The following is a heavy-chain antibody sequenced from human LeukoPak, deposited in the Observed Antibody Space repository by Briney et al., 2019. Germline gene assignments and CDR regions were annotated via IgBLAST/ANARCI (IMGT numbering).Heavy chain of an antibody. CDR2: ISGSGTTV. Sequence: PGGSLRLSCAASGFTFSEYSMTWIRQAPGKGLEWLSYISGSGTTVDYADSVKGRFTISRDNAKNSLYLQMNSLRAEDTAVYYCARDRSSSGWGQGTLVTVSS. CDR1: GFTFSEYS. CDR3: ARDRSSSG. D-gene: IGHD6-6*01. J-gene: IGHJ4*02. V-gene: IGHV3-11*04.